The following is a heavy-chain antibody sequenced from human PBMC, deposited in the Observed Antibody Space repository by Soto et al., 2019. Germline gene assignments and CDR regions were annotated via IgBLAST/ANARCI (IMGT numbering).Heavy chain of an antibody. Sequence: EVQLVESGGGLVKPGGSLRLSCAASGFTFSTASMNWVRQAPGKGLEWVACLSSGGSYISHADSVKGRFTISRDNAKNSLSLQMHNLRAEDTAVYYCATTMRISPAMDVWGKGTTVTVSS. CDR3: ATTMRISPAMDV. CDR2: LSSGGSYI. V-gene: IGHV3-21*01. J-gene: IGHJ6*04. CDR1: GFTFSTAS. D-gene: IGHD2-2*01.